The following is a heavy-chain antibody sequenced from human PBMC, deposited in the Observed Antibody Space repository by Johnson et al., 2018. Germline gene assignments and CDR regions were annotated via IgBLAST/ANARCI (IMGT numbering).Heavy chain of an antibody. Sequence: VQLVESGGGLVQPGGSLRLSCAASGFTFSSYAMHWVRQAPGKGLEYVSAISSNGGSTYYANSVKGRFTIPRDNSKNTLYLQMGRLRAGEMTVYYCVGAVDRLADGAFQHWGQGTLVTGSS. CDR2: ISSNGGST. CDR1: GFTFSSYA. V-gene: IGHV3-64*01. CDR3: VGAVDRLADGAFQH. J-gene: IGHJ1*01. D-gene: IGHD3-22*01.